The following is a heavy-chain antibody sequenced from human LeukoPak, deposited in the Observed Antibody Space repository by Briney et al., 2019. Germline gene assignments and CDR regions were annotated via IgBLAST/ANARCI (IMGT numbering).Heavy chain of an antibody. J-gene: IGHJ4*02. Sequence: PGGSLRLSCAASGFTFSSYEMIWVHQAPGKGLECVSYISGSGRTIYYADSVKGRFTISRDNAKNSLYLQMYSLRAGDTAAYYCASPQTSGYAFGYWGQGTLVTVSS. V-gene: IGHV3-48*03. D-gene: IGHD5-12*01. CDR2: ISGSGRTI. CDR1: GFTFSSYE. CDR3: ASPQTSGYAFGY.